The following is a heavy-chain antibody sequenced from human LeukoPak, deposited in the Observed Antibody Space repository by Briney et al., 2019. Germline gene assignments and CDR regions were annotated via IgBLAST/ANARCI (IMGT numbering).Heavy chain of an antibody. Sequence: GGSLRLSCAASGFTVSSNYINWARQAPGKGLEWVSLIYSGGTTYYADSVKGRFTISRDNSKNTVHLQMNNLRAEDTAMYFCARRLYIVRGAFDIWGQGTMVTVSS. D-gene: IGHD2/OR15-2a*01. CDR3: ARRLYIVRGAFDI. CDR2: IYSGGTT. V-gene: IGHV3-53*01. CDR1: GFTVSSNY. J-gene: IGHJ3*02.